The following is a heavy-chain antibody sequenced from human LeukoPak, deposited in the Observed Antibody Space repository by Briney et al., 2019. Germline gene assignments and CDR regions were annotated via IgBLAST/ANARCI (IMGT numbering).Heavy chain of an antibody. J-gene: IGHJ4*02. D-gene: IGHD3-16*01. V-gene: IGHV4-39*07. Sequence: SETLSLTCTVSGGSISSSSYYWGWIRQPPGKGLEWIGSIYYSGSTYYNPSLKSRVTISVDTSKNQFSLKLSSVTAADTAVYYCARDRGVFYWGQGTLVTVSS. CDR3: ARDRGVFY. CDR1: GGSISSSSYY. CDR2: IYYSGST.